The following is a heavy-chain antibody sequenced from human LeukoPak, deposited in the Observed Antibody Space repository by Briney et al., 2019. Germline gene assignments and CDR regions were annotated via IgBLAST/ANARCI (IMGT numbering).Heavy chain of an antibody. D-gene: IGHD6-13*01. J-gene: IGHJ4*02. CDR1: GLSISSDSH. Sequence: NPSETLSLTCTVSGLSISSDSHWGWIRQPPGKGLEWIGNIYHSGSTYYNPSLKSRVTISVDTSKNQFSLKLSSVTAADTAVYYCARDLGIAAAGTGGGDYWGQGTLVTVSS. V-gene: IGHV4-38-2*02. CDR2: IYHSGST. CDR3: ARDLGIAAAGTGGGDY.